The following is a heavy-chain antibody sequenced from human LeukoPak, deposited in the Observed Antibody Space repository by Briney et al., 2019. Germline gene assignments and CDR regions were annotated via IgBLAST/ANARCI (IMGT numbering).Heavy chain of an antibody. CDR2: IILIFGTA. Sequence: SVKVSCMASGGTFSSFVIGWFGRAPGQGLSWLEGIILIFGTANYAQKFQGRVTITADESTSTAYMELSSLRSEDTAVYYCATVVPAAMGYYYYYMDVWGKGTTVTVSS. CDR3: ATVVPAAMGYYYYYMDV. D-gene: IGHD2-2*01. J-gene: IGHJ6*03. CDR1: GGTFSSFV. V-gene: IGHV1-69*13.